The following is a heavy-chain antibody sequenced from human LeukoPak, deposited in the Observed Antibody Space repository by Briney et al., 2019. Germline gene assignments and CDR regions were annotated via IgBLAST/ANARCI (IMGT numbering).Heavy chain of an antibody. CDR1: GGSISSGNW. V-gene: IGHV4-4*02. Sequence: PSGILSLTCAVSGGSISSGNWWSRVRQPPGKGLEWIGEIYHSGTTNYNPSLQSRVTISVDRSKKQFSLRLKSVTAADTAVYYCAREDGSIVPHAPFDYWGQGTLVTVSS. D-gene: IGHD1-26*01. CDR2: IYHSGTT. J-gene: IGHJ4*02. CDR3: AREDGSIVPHAPFDY.